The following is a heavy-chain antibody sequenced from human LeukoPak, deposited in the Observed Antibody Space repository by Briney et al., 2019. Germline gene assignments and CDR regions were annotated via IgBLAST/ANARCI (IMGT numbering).Heavy chain of an antibody. V-gene: IGHV1-24*01. Sequence: GAPVKVSCKVSGYTLTELSMHWVRQAPGKGLEWMGGFDPEDGETIYAQKFQGRVTMTEDTSTDTAYMELSSLRSEDTAVYYCATGAYSYGLFDYWGQGTLVTVSS. CDR1: GYTLTELS. J-gene: IGHJ4*02. CDR2: FDPEDGET. CDR3: ATGAYSYGLFDY. D-gene: IGHD5-18*01.